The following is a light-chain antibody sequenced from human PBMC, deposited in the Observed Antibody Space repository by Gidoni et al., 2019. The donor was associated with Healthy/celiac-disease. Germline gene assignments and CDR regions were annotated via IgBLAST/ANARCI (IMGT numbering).Light chain of an antibody. J-gene: IGKJ4*01. V-gene: IGKV3-20*01. Sequence: EIVLTQSPGTLSLSPGERATLSCRASQSVSSSYLAWYQQKPGQAPRLLIYGASSRATGIPDFTLTISRLEPEDCAVYYCQQYGSSPRTFGGGTKVEIK. CDR2: GAS. CDR3: QQYGSSPRT. CDR1: QSVSSSY.